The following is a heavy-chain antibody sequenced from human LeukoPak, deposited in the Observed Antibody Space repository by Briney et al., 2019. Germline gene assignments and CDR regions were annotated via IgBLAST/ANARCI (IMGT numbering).Heavy chain of an antibody. V-gene: IGHV3-74*01. CDR1: GFTFTTYW. CDR3: ARTFGVVGVSDY. J-gene: IGHJ4*02. Sequence: GGSLRLSCAASGFTFTTYWMHWVRQAPGKGLVWVSGINTDGSDPRYADSVKGRFTISRDNAKDTLYLQMKSLRDEDTAVYYCARTFGVVGVSDYWGQGTLVTVSS. D-gene: IGHD3-3*01. CDR2: INTDGSDP.